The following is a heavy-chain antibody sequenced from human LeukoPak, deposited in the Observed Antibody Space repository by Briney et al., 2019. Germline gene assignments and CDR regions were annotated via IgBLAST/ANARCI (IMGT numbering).Heavy chain of an antibody. J-gene: IGHJ4*02. CDR2: IWYDGSNK. Sequence: GGSLRLSCAASGFTFSTYGMHWVRRAPGKGLEWVAVIWYDGSNKYYADSVKGRFTITRDYSKNTLYLQINSLRAEDTAVYYCARFQTSAVIFDYWGQGTLVTVSS. V-gene: IGHV3-33*01. CDR1: GFTFSTYG. CDR3: ARFQTSAVIFDY. D-gene: IGHD6-13*01.